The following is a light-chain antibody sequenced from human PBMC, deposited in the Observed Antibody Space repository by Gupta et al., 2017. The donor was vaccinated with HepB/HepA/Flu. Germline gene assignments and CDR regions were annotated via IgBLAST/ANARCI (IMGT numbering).Light chain of an antibody. J-gene: IGKJ1*01. Sequence: EIALTQSPATLSVSPGERATLSCSASQSVSSNLAWYQQKPGQAPRLLIYGASTRATGIPARFSGSGSATEFTLTISSRQSEDFAVSYCQQYNNWPPVTFGQGTKVEIK. CDR3: QQYNNWPPVT. V-gene: IGKV3-15*01. CDR1: QSVSSN. CDR2: GAS.